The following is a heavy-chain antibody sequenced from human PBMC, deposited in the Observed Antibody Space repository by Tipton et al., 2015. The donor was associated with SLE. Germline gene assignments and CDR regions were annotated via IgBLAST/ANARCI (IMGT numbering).Heavy chain of an antibody. V-gene: IGHV3-74*01. J-gene: IGHJ6*02. D-gene: IGHD5-12*01. CDR1: GFTFSSYW. CDR2: INSDGSST. Sequence: SGFTFSSYWMHWVRQAPGKGLVWVSRINSDGSSTSYADSVKSRFTISRDNAKNTLYLQMNSLRAEDTAVYYCAREAGYGYLDVWGQGTTVTVSS. CDR3: AREAGYGYLDV.